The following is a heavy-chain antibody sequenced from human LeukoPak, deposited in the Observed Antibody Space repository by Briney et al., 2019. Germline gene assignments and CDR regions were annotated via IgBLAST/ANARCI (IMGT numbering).Heavy chain of an antibody. V-gene: IGHV1-2*02. J-gene: IGHJ4*02. Sequence: QXPGQXXXGMGXXNPNSGGTNYAQKFQGRVTMTRDTSISTAYMELSRLRSDDTAVYYCARTSGEGYDYVWGSYRYTDFDYWGQGTLVTVSS. D-gene: IGHD3-16*02. CDR3: ARTSGEGYDYVWGSYRYTDFDY. CDR2: XNPNSGGT.